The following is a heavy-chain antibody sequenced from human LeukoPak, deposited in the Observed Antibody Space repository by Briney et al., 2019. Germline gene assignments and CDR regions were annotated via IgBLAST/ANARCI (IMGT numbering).Heavy chain of an antibody. D-gene: IGHD3-22*01. CDR2: IYSGGST. CDR3: ARDYYDSSGYYYPFDY. Sequence: GGSLRLSCAASGFTVSSNYMSWVRQAPGKGLEWVSVIYSGGSTYYADSVKGRFTIPRDNSKNTLYLQMNSLRAEDTAVYYCARDYYDSSGYYYPFDYWGQGTLVTVSS. J-gene: IGHJ4*02. CDR1: GFTVSSNY. V-gene: IGHV3-53*01.